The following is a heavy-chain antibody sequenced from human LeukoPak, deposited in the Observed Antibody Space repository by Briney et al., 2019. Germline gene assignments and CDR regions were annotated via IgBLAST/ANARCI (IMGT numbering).Heavy chain of an antibody. CDR2: INPNSGGT. CDR1: GYTFTGYY. D-gene: IGHD3-22*01. V-gene: IGHV1-2*02. Sequence: ASVKVSCKASGYTFTGYYMHWVRQAPGQGLEWIGWINPNSGGTNYAQKFQGRVTMTRDTSISTAYMELSRLRSDDTAVYYCARGDYYDSSGYYHFDYWGQGTLVTVSS. CDR3: ARGDYYDSSGYYHFDY. J-gene: IGHJ4*02.